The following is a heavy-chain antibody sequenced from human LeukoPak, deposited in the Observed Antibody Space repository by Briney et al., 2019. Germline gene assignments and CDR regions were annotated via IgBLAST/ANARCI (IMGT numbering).Heavy chain of an antibody. Sequence: PGGSLRLSCAASRFTFSSYAMSWVRQAPGKGLEWVSAISGSGGSTYYADSVKGRFTISRDNSKNTLYLQMNSLRAEDTAVYYCAKEPAQLSSSWYGYYFDYWGQGTLVTVSS. D-gene: IGHD6-13*01. J-gene: IGHJ4*02. CDR3: AKEPAQLSSSWYGYYFDY. CDR1: RFTFSSYA. CDR2: ISGSGGST. V-gene: IGHV3-23*01.